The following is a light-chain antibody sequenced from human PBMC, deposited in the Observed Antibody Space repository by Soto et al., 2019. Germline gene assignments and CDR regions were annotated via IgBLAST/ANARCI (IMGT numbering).Light chain of an antibody. CDR1: QTLSNS. CDR2: GAS. Sequence: EIVLTQSPGTLSLSPGERATLSCRASQTLSNSFIAWYQQRPGQAPRLLIYGASKRAIGLPARFSGSGSGTEFTLTITSLQSEDFAVYYCQQYNNWPQTFGQGTKV. J-gene: IGKJ1*01. CDR3: QQYNNWPQT. V-gene: IGKV3-15*01.